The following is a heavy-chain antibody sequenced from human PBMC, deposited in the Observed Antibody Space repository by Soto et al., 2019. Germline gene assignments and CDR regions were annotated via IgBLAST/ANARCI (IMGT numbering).Heavy chain of an antibody. CDR2: INSDGSST. V-gene: IGHV3-74*01. CDR1: GITFSSYW. CDR3: AKDPLSLDSSSWPVGDY. D-gene: IGHD6-13*01. J-gene: IGHJ4*02. Sequence: PGGSLRLSCAASGITFSSYWMHWVRQAPGKGLVWVSRINSDGSSTNYADSVEGRSTISRDNAKNTLYLQMNSLRAEDTAVYYCAKDPLSLDSSSWPVGDYWGQGTLVTVSS.